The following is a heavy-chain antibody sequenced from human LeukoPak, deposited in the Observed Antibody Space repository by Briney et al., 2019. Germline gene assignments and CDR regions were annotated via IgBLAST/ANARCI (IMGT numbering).Heavy chain of an antibody. CDR2: INHSGST. CDR3: ARGGLAMVRI. Sequence: PGGSLRLSCAASGFTVSSNYMSWIRQPPGKGLEWIGEINHSGSTNYNPSLKSRVTISVDTSKNQFSLKLSSVTAADTAVYYCARGGLAMVRIWGQGTLVTVSS. CDR1: GFTVSSNY. V-gene: IGHV4-34*01. D-gene: IGHD5-18*01. J-gene: IGHJ4*02.